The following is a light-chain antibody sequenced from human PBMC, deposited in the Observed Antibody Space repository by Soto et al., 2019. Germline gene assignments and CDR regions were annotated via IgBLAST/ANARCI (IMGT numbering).Light chain of an antibody. J-gene: IGLJ1*01. CDR1: DSDIGGYDH. Sequence: SVLTQPASVSASPGQSIAISCTATDSDIGGYDHVSWYQQHPGKAPKLLIYDVTNRPSGVSSRFSGSKAGRTASLTISVLQTEDEADYYCSSHTSSTALVFGTGTKVTVL. CDR2: DVT. CDR3: SSHTSSTALV. V-gene: IGLV2-14*03.